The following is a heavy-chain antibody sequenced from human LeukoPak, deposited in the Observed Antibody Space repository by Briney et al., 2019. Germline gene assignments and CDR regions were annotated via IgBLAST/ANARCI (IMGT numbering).Heavy chain of an antibody. J-gene: IGHJ6*03. CDR3: ARRSLAAGTGLITYYYYYMDV. CDR2: IYYSGST. D-gene: IGHD6-13*01. V-gene: IGHV4-59*01. Sequence: SETLSLTCTVSGGSISSYYWSWIRQPPGKGLEWIGYIYYSGSTNYNPSLKSRVTISVDTSKNQFSLKLSSVTAADTAVYYCARRSLAAGTGLITYYYYYMDVWGKGTTVTISS. CDR1: GGSISSYY.